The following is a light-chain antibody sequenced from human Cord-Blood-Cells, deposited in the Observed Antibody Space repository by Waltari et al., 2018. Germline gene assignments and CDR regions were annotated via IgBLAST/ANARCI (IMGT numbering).Light chain of an antibody. V-gene: IGLV2-14*01. CDR2: DVS. CDR3: SSYTSSSTLV. CDR1: SSDVGGYNY. Sequence: QSALTQPASVSGSPGQSITISCTGTSSDVGGYNYVSWYQQHPGKAPKLMIYDVSNRPSGVSNRFSGSKSGNTASRTISGLQAEDEAYYYCSSYTSSSTLVFGGGTKLTVL. J-gene: IGLJ2*01.